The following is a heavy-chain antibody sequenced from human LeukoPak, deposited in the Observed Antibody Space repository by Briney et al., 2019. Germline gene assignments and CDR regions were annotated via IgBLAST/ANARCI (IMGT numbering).Heavy chain of an antibody. CDR2: ISGSGGST. J-gene: IGHJ4*02. Sequence: GGSLRLSCAASGFTFSSYSMNWVRQAPGKGLEWVSAISGSGGSTYYADSVKGRFTISRDNSKNTLYLQMNSLRAEDTAVYYCAKTRTSGYYYDSSGYHFDYWGQGTLVTVSS. V-gene: IGHV3-23*01. D-gene: IGHD3-22*01. CDR1: GFTFSSYS. CDR3: AKTRTSGYYYDSSGYHFDY.